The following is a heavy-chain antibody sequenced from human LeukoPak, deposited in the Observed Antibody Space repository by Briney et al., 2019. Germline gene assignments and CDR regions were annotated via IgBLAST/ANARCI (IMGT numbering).Heavy chain of an antibody. D-gene: IGHD6-19*01. V-gene: IGHV3-23*01. CDR2: ISGSWGST. CDR1: VFTFSSYA. CDR3: AKARALAGGRWFAL. Sequence: GGSLRLSCAASVFTFSSYAMSWVRQPPAKGLEGVSAISGSWGSTYYADSVRGGFTISRDNSKNTLYQQMNSLRGEDTAVYYCAKARALAGGRWFALWGQGTLVTVSS. J-gene: IGHJ5*02.